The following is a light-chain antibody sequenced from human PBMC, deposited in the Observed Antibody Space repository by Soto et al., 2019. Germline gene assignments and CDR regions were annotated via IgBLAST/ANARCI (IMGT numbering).Light chain of an antibody. V-gene: IGKV3-20*01. CDR3: QQYGNSPQT. Sequence: IVLARIPATLSLSPGEGATLSCRASQSVSSYLAWYQQKPGQAPRLLIYGASSRATGIPTRFSGSGSGTDFTLTISRLEPEDFAVYYCQQYGNSPQTFGQGTKVDIK. CDR2: GAS. CDR1: QSVSSY. J-gene: IGKJ1*01.